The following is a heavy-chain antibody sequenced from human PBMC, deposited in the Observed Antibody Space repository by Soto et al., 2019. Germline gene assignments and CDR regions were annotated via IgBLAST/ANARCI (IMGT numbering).Heavy chain of an antibody. CDR1: GGSITSSGYY. CDR2: TSNSGST. D-gene: IGHD2-2*01. J-gene: IGHJ4*02. Sequence: ESGPGLVKPSQTLSLTCTVSGGSITSSGYYWSWIRQHPGEGLEWIGFTSNSGSTSYNPSLKSRVTRSVDTSSTQSSLNPKSVTAAATAVYYCARGGGSTKVDYWGQGTLVTVSP. CDR3: ARGGGSTKVDY. V-gene: IGHV4-31*03.